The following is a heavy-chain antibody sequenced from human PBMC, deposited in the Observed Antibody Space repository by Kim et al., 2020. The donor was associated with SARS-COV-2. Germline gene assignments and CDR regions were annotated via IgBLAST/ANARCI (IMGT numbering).Heavy chain of an antibody. D-gene: IGHD1-26*01. J-gene: IGHJ4*02. Sequence: GGSLRLSCAASGFTFSSYAMHWVRQAPGKGLEWVAVISYDGSNKYYADSVKGRFTISRDNSKNTLYLQMNSLRAEDTAVYYCASTPRGSYDYWGQGTLVTVSS. CDR3: ASTPRGSYDY. CDR1: GFTFSSYA. CDR2: ISYDGSNK. V-gene: IGHV3-30*04.